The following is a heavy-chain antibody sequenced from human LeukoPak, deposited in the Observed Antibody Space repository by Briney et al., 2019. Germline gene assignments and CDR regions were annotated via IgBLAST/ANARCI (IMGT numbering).Heavy chain of an antibody. J-gene: IGHJ6*03. CDR3: ARAGYSYGYTYYYYHMDV. CDR2: IYTSGST. D-gene: IGHD5-18*01. V-gene: IGHV4-61*02. Sequence: SETLSLTCTVSGGSISGGSYYWSWIRQPAGKGLEWIGRIYTSGSTNYNPSLKSRVTISVDTSKNQFSLKLSSVTAADTAVYHCARAGYSYGYTYYYYHMDVWGKGTTVTVS. CDR1: GGSISGGSYY.